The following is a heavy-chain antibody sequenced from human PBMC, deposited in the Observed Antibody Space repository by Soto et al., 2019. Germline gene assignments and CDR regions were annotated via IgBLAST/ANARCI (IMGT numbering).Heavy chain of an antibody. CDR2: IIPIFGTA. CDR3: ARRTNSADWLPGYYYYGMDV. CDR1: GGTFSSYA. J-gene: IGHJ6*02. D-gene: IGHD3-9*01. V-gene: IGHV1-69*12. Sequence: QVQLVQSGAEVKKPGSSVKVSCKASGGTFSSYAISWMRQAPGQGLEWMEGIIPIFGTANYAQKFQGRVTITADEATRTAYMELSSLRSEDTAVYYCARRTNSADWLPGYYYYGMDVWGQGTTVTVSS.